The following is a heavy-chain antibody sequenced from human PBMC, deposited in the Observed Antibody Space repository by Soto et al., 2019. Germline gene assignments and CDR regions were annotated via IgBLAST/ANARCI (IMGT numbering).Heavy chain of an antibody. V-gene: IGHV3-15*01. J-gene: IGHJ4*02. CDR1: GFTFNYAW. CDR2: IRTKTDDEAT. CDR3: AKGAPTGTFFDY. Sequence: EVQLVESGGGLVKPGASLRLSCTASGFTFNYAWMSWVRQAPGKGLEWVARIRTKTDDEATDYAAPVKGRFSVSRDDSKNTVHLQMNSLKTAYTAVYYCAKGAPTGTFFDYWGQGILVTVSS. D-gene: IGHD3-10*01.